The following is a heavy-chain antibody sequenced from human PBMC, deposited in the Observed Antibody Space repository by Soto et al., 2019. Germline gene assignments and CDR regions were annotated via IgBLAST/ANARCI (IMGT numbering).Heavy chain of an antibody. CDR1: GGSISSGGYY. J-gene: IGHJ3*02. V-gene: IGHV4-31*03. Sequence: LSLTCTVSGGSISSGGYYWSWIRQHPGKGLEWIGYIYYSGSTYYNPSLKSRVTISVDTSKNQFSLKLSSVTAADTAVYYCASLSVAEDAFDIWGQGTMVTVS. CDR2: IYYSGST. CDR3: ASLSVAEDAFDI. D-gene: IGHD3-16*02.